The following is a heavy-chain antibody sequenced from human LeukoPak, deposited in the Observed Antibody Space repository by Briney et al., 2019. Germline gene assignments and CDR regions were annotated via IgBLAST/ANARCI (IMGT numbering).Heavy chain of an antibody. D-gene: IGHD5-24*01. J-gene: IGHJ6*03. CDR3: ARDPAPVGYNMYYYYMDV. CDR1: GYTFTGYY. V-gene: IGHV1-2*02. CDR2: INPNSGGT. Sequence: ASVKVSCKASGYTFTGYYMHWVRQAPGQGLEWMGWINPNSGGTNYAQKFQGRVTMTRDTSISTAYMELSRLRSDDTAVYYCARDPAPVGYNMYYYYMDVWGKGTTVTVSS.